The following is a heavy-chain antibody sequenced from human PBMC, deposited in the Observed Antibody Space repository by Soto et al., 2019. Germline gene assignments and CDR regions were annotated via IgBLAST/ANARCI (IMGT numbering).Heavy chain of an antibody. CDR3: ARIAAAGLTYFDF. CDR2: INPSTGGT. V-gene: IGHV1-46*01. D-gene: IGHD6-13*01. Sequence: ASVKVSCKASRYTFTNFHMHWVREAPGQGLEWMGVINPSTGGTSYEQKFQGRVTMTRDTSTSTVYMVLSSLRSEDTAVYYCARIAAAGLTYFDFWGQGTPVTVSS. J-gene: IGHJ4*02. CDR1: RYTFTNFH.